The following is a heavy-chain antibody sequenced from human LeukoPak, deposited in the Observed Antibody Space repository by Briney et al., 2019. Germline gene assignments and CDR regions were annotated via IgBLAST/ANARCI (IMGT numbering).Heavy chain of an antibody. D-gene: IGHD5-12*01. Sequence: PSETLSLTCAVYGGSFSGYYWSWIRQPPGKGLEWIGEINHSGSTNYNPSLKSRVTISVDTSKNQFSLKLSSVTAADTAVYYCARGPGAMATILSLTTLTHDYWGQGTLVTVSS. J-gene: IGHJ4*02. CDR1: GGSFSGYY. CDR2: INHSGST. V-gene: IGHV4-34*01. CDR3: ARGPGAMATILSLTTLTHDY.